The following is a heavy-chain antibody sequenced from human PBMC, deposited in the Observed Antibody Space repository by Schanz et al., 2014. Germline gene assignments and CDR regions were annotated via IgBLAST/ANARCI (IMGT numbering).Heavy chain of an antibody. Sequence: EVQLVESGGGLVQPGGSVRLSCAVSGFTFSSYAMSLVRQAPGKGLEWVSGIRGSGHITNYADSVKGRITISRDNSKNTLYLQMNSLRAEDTAVYYCAKDRDPDPGIEAAADIYYFDYWGQGTLVTVSS. J-gene: IGHJ4*02. CDR2: IRGSGHIT. CDR3: AKDRDPDPGIEAAADIYYFDY. CDR1: GFTFSSYA. D-gene: IGHD6-13*01. V-gene: IGHV3-23*04.